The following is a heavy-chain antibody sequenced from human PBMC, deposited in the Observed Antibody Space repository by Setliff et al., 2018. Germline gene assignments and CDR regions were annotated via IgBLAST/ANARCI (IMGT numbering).Heavy chain of an antibody. Sequence: SETLSLTCTVSGGSVSSSSYYWGGIRQPPGKGLEWIGTIYYSGTTYYSPSLKSRVTISVDTSKNQFSLKLTSVTAADTAVYYCARSGMPRLLYVGYWGLGTLVTVSS. V-gene: IGHV4-39*01. CDR2: IYYSGTT. J-gene: IGHJ4*02. CDR3: ARSGMPRLLYVGY. D-gene: IGHD2-21*01. CDR1: GGSVSSSSYY.